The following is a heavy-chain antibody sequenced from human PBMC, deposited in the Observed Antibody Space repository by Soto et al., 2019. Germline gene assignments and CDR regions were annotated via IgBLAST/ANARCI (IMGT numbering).Heavy chain of an antibody. D-gene: IGHD6-19*01. J-gene: IGHJ5*02. CDR1: GFTFDDYA. V-gene: IGHV3-9*01. CDR3: AKDLGKYSSGPYNWFDP. CDR2: ISWNSGSI. Sequence: GGSLRLSCAASGFTFDDYAMHWVRQAPGKGLEWVSGISWNSGSIGYADSVKGRFTISRDNAKNSLYLQMNSLRAEDTALYYCAKDLGKYSSGPYNWFDPWGQGTLVTVSS.